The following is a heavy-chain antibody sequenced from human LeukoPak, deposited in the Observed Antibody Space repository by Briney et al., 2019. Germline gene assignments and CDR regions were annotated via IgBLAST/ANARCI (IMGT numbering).Heavy chain of an antibody. CDR3: AREIWFGELSGWLDI. V-gene: IGHV4-61*02. CDR1: GGSISSGSYY. CDR2: IYTSGST. Sequence: SQTLSLTCTVSGGSISSGSYYWSWIRQPAGKGLEWIGRIYTSGSTNYNPSLKSRVTISVDTSKNQFSLKLSSVTAADTAVYYCAREIWFGELSGWLDIWGQGTMVTVSS. J-gene: IGHJ3*02. D-gene: IGHD3-10*01.